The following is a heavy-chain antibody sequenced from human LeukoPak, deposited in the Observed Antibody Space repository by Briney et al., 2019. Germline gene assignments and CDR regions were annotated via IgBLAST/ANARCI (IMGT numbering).Heavy chain of an antibody. D-gene: IGHD3-10*01. CDR3: ARDGLEVLWFGELGPWGFDY. CDR2: IYYSGST. Sequence: SETLSLTCTVSGGSISSSSYYWGWIRQPPGKGLEWIGSIYYSGSTYYNPSLKSRVTISVDTSKNQFSLKLSSVTAADTAVYYCARDGLEVLWFGELGPWGFDYWGQGTLVSVSS. V-gene: IGHV4-39*07. J-gene: IGHJ4*02. CDR1: GGSISSSSYY.